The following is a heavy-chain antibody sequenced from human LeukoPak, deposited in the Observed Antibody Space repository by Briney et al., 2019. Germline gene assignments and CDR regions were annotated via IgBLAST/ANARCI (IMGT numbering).Heavy chain of an antibody. CDR1: GYTFTGYY. CDR2: MNPNSGGT. J-gene: IGHJ4*02. Sequence: ASVKVSCKASGYTFTGYYMHGVRQAPGQGLEWRGWMNPNSGGTNYAQRFQGGVTMSREKSISTAYMELSRLRSDDTAVYYCARDGVALFGGVIVDYWGQGTLVTVSS. V-gene: IGHV1-2*02. CDR3: ARDGVALFGGVIVDY. D-gene: IGHD3-16*02.